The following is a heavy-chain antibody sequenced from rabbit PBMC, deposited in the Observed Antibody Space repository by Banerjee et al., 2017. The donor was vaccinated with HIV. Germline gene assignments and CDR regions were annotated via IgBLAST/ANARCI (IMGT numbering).Heavy chain of an antibody. Sequence: QSLEESGGDLVKPGTSLTLTCTASGFSFSSGDYMFWVRQAPGKGLEWIGCINVDSGSAYYASWAKGRFTISKASSTTVTLQMTSLTAADTATYFCARGGYGGLTYPLNLWGQGTLVTVS. CDR3: ARGGYGGLTYPLNL. D-gene: IGHD4-2*01. V-gene: IGHV1S40*01. CDR1: GFSFSSGDY. CDR2: INVDSGSA. J-gene: IGHJ4*01.